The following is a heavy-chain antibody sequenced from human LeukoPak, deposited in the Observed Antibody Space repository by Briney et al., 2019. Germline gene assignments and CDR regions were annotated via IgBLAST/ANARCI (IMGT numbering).Heavy chain of an antibody. CDR2: INHSGST. CDR3: ARGGRYYDILTGYPPSNWFDP. Sequence: PSETLSLTCTVSRGSISSGSYYWGWIRQPPGKGLEWIGEINHSGSTNYNPSPKSRVTISVDTSKNQFSLKLSSVTAADTAVYYCARGGRYYDILTGYPPSNWFDPWGQGTLVTVSS. J-gene: IGHJ5*02. V-gene: IGHV4-39*07. D-gene: IGHD3-9*01. CDR1: RGSISSGSYY.